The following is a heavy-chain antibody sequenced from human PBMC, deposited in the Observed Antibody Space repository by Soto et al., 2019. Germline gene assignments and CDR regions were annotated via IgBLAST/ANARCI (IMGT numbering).Heavy chain of an antibody. CDR1: GFTFSSYW. D-gene: IGHD2-2*01. CDR2: INSDGSST. J-gene: IGHJ4*02. V-gene: IGHV3-74*01. CDR3: ARAKSAGGYCSSTSCYTPVYFDY. Sequence: GGSLRLSCAASGFTFSSYWMHWVRQAPGKGLVWVSRINSDGSSTSYADSVKGRFTISRDNAKNTLYLQMNSLRAEDTAVYYCARAKSAGGYCSSTSCYTPVYFDYWGQRTLVTVSS.